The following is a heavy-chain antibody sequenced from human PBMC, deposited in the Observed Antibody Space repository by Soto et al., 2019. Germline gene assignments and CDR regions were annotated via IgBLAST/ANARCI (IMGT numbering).Heavy chain of an antibody. V-gene: IGHV3-23*01. D-gene: IGHD1-26*01. Sequence: GGSLRLSCAASGFTFSSYAMSWVRQAPGKGLEWVSAISGSGGSTYYADSVKGRFTISRDNSKNTLYLQMNSLRAEDTAVYYCAKDHMGGSYLGNWFDPWGQGTLVTVSS. J-gene: IGHJ5*02. CDR1: GFTFSSYA. CDR3: AKDHMGGSYLGNWFDP. CDR2: ISGSGGST.